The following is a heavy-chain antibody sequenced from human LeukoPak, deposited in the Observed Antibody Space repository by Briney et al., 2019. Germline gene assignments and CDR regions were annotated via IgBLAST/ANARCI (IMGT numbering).Heavy chain of an antibody. CDR3: AKPFRGSRDAFDI. V-gene: IGHV3-30*18. CDR1: GFTFSSYG. Sequence: GRSLRLSCAASGFTFSSYGMHWVRQAPGKGLEWVAVISYDGSNKHYADSVKGRFTISRDNSKNTLYLQMNSLRAEDTAVYYCAKPFRGSRDAFDIWGQGTMVTVSS. D-gene: IGHD1-26*01. J-gene: IGHJ3*02. CDR2: ISYDGSNK.